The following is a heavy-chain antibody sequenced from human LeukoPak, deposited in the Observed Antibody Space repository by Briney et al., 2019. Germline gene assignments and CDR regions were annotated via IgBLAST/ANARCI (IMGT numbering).Heavy chain of an antibody. CDR3: ARDVPYYYDSSGYYSPFDC. CDR2: ISGTGGRT. CDR1: GFTFSTYA. D-gene: IGHD3-22*01. J-gene: IGHJ4*02. V-gene: IGHV3-23*01. Sequence: GGSLRLSCAASGFTFSTYAMTWVRQAPGKGLEWVSDISGTGGRTYYADSVKGRFTISRDNSKNTVDLLMNSLRTEDTAIYYCARDVPYYYDSSGYYSPFDCWGQGTLVTVSS.